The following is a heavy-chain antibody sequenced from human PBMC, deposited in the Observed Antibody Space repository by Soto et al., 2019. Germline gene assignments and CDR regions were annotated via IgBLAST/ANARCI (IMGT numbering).Heavy chain of an antibody. CDR2: ISAYNGNT. D-gene: IGHD1-26*01. J-gene: IGHJ6*02. Sequence: QVQLVQSGAEVKKPGASVKVSCKASGYTFTSYGISWVRQAPGQGLEWMGWISAYNGNTNYAQKLQGRATMTTDTSTSTAYMELRSLRSDDTAVYYCARDLRRWELLGGGYYGMDVWGQGTTVTVSS. V-gene: IGHV1-18*01. CDR3: ARDLRRWELLGGGYYGMDV. CDR1: GYTFTSYG.